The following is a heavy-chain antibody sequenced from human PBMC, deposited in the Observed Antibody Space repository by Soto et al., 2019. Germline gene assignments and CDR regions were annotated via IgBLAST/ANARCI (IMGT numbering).Heavy chain of an antibody. J-gene: IGHJ4*02. CDR3: ARYSSSSDLFDY. CDR2: ISSSSSYI. V-gene: IGHV3-21*01. Sequence: PWGSLLVSCASSVFTFSSYSMNWVRQAPGKGLEWVSSISSSSSYIYYADSVKGRFTISRDNAKNSLYLQMNSLRAEDTAVYYCARYSSSSDLFDYWGQGTMVTVSS. CDR1: VFTFSSYS. D-gene: IGHD6-6*01.